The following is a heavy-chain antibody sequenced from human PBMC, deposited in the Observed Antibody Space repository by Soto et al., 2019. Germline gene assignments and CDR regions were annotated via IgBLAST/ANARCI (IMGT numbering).Heavy chain of an antibody. D-gene: IGHD3-9*01. V-gene: IGHV4-59*08. CDR2: IYYSGST. J-gene: IGHJ4*02. CDR1: GGSISSSYY. CDR3: SRDDSDWFFN. Sequence: SETLSLTCAVSGGSISSSYYWSWIRQPPGKGLEWIGYIYYSGSTNYNPSLKSRVTISVDTSKNQFSLKLSSVTAADTAVYYCSRDDSDWFFNWGRGTLVTVSS.